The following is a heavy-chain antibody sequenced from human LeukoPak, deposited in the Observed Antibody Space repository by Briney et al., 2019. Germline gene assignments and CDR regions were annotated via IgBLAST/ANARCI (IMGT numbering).Heavy chain of an antibody. D-gene: IGHD6-25*01. V-gene: IGHV7-4-1*02. CDR1: GYTFIAYY. Sequence: GASVKVSCKASGYTFIAYYMHWVRQAPGQGLEWMGWINTNTEKSTYAPGFTGRYVFSLDSSVNTAYLQISSLKAEDTALYYCATGGGYRFAYWGQGTLVTVSS. CDR2: INTNTEKS. J-gene: IGHJ4*02. CDR3: ATGGGYRFAY.